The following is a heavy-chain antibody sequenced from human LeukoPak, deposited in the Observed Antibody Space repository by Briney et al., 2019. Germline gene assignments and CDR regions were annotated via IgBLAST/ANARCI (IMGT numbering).Heavy chain of an antibody. CDR3: ATLVSTRYYFDY. CDR1: GGSISSSSYY. CDR2: IYHSGIT. D-gene: IGHD5/OR15-5a*01. Sequence: SETLSLTCTVSGGSISSSSYYWGWIRQPPGKGLEWIGNIYHSGITYYNHFNSSLKSRVTISIDTSKNQFSLRLTSVTAADTAVYFCATLVSTRYYFDYWGQGTLVTVSS. V-gene: IGHV4-39*01. J-gene: IGHJ4*02.